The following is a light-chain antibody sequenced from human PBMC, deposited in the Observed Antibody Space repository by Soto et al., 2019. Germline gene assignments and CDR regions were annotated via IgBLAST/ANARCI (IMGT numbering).Light chain of an antibody. Sequence: QSVLTQPPSASGTPGQRVTISCSGSSSNIGSEYVVWYQHLPGTAPKLLIYNNDQRPSGVPDRFSGSKSGTSASLAISGLRSEDEADYYCAAWDDRPSGRVFGGGTKLTVL. V-gene: IGLV1-47*02. CDR3: AAWDDRPSGRV. CDR2: NND. CDR1: SSNIGSEY. J-gene: IGLJ3*02.